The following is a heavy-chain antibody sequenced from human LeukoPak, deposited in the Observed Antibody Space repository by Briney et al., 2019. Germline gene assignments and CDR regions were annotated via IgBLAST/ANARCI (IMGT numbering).Heavy chain of an antibody. CDR3: AREDYGGNSGPYYYGMDV. V-gene: IGHV1-69*13. CDR1: GGTFSSYA. CDR2: IIPIFGTA. Sequence: ASVKVSCEASGGTFSSYAISWVRQAPGQGLEWMGGIIPIFGTANYAQKFQGRVTITADESTSTAYMELSSLRSEDTAVYYCAREDYGGNSGPYYYGMDVWGQGTTVTVSS. D-gene: IGHD4-23*01. J-gene: IGHJ6*02.